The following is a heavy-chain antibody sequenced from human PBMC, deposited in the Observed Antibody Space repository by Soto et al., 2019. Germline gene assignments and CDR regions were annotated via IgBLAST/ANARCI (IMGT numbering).Heavy chain of an antibody. Sequence: SETLSLTCTVSGGSISSGGYYWSWIRQHQEKGLEWIGYIYYSGSTYYNPSLKSRVTISVDTSKNQFSLKLSSVTAADTAVYYCARDRDGNSKINYYYYGMDVWGQGTTVTVSS. CDR2: IYYSGST. D-gene: IGHD4-17*01. CDR3: ARDRDGNSKINYYYYGMDV. V-gene: IGHV4-31*03. CDR1: GGSISSGGYY. J-gene: IGHJ6*02.